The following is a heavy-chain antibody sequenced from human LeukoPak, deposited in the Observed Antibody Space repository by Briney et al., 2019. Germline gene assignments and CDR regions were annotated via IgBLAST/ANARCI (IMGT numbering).Heavy chain of an antibody. Sequence: PGGSLRLSCAASGFTFSSYAMFWVRQAPGKGLEYVSAISSDGRITYYANSVKGRFIISRDNPKNTLYLQMGSLRPEDMAVYYCAGASGWYWFVSWGQGTLVTVSS. CDR1: GFTFSSYA. CDR3: AGASGWYWFVS. CDR2: ISSDGRIT. V-gene: IGHV3-64*01. J-gene: IGHJ5*02. D-gene: IGHD6-19*01.